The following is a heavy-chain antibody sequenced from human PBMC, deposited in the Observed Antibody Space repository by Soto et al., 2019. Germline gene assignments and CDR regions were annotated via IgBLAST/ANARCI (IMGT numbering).Heavy chain of an antibody. V-gene: IGHV3-21*01. Sequence: EVQLVESGGCLVKPGGSLRLSCAASGFTFSSYSMNWVRQAPGKGLEWVSSISSSSSYIYYADSVKGRFTISRDNAKNSLYMQMHRLRAEDTAVYYCDRGRGVPASIVVVPTGVDNWLDPWGPGNLVTVSS. J-gene: IGHJ5*02. CDR2: ISSSSSYI. CDR1: GFTFSSYS. D-gene: IGHD2-2*01. CDR3: DRGRGVPASIVVVPTGVDNWLDP.